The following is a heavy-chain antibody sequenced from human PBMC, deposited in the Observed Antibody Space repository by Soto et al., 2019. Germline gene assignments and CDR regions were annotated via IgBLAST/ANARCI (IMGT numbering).Heavy chain of an antibody. D-gene: IGHD3-22*01. J-gene: IGHJ1*01. CDR1: GGSISSYY. V-gene: IGHV4-59*01. Sequence: PSETLSLTCTVSGGSISSYYWSWIRQPPGKGLEWIGYIYYSGSTNYNPSLKSRVTISVDTSKNQFSLKLSSVTAADTAVYYCARGGLYDSSGYCPAEYFQHWGQGTLVTVSS. CDR3: ARGGLYDSSGYCPAEYFQH. CDR2: IYYSGST.